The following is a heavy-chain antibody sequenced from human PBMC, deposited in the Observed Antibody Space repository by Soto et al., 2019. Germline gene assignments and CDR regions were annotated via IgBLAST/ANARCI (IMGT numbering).Heavy chain of an antibody. J-gene: IGHJ6*03. CDR2: INPNSGGT. D-gene: IGHD2-2*01. Sequence: GASVKVSCKASGYTFTGYYMHWVRQAPGQGLEWMGWINPNSGGTNYAQKFQGWVTMTRDTSISTAYMELRSLRSDDTAVYYCARYCSSTSCYARHYYYMDVWGKGTTVTVSS. CDR1: GYTFTGYY. V-gene: IGHV1-2*04. CDR3: ARYCSSTSCYARHYYYMDV.